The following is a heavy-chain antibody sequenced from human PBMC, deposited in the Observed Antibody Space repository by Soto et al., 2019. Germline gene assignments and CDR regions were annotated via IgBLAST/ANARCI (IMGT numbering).Heavy chain of an antibody. CDR2: ISYIGST. D-gene: IGHD1-7*01. CDR3: AREGLITGTTYYYYGMDV. V-gene: IGHV4-61*01. J-gene: IGHJ6*02. CDR1: SRNFD. Sequence: SRNFDWRWIRQTPRKGLEWIGYISYIGSTNYNPSLKSRVTISVDTSKNQFSLKLSSVTAADTAVYYCAREGLITGTTYYYYGMDVWGQGTTVTVSS.